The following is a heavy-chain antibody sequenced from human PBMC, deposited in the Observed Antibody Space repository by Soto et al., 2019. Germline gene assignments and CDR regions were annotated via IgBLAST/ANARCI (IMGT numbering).Heavy chain of an antibody. J-gene: IGHJ6*02. V-gene: IGHV5-51*01. Sequence: GESLKISCKGSGYSFSSYWIAWVRQMPGKGPEWMGSIYPSDSDTRYSPSFQGQVTISADKFFTTAYLQWSSLKASDTAVYYCERTLMRDYGLDVWGQGTTVTVSS. CDR2: IYPSDSDT. CDR3: ERTLMRDYGLDV. CDR1: GYSFSSYW.